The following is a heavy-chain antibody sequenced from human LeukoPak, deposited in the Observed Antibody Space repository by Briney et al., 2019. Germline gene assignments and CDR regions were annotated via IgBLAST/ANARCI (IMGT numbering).Heavy chain of an antibody. D-gene: IGHD2-21*01. V-gene: IGHV4-59*01. CDR1: GGSISGYY. CDR2: TSDSGGHT. Sequence: SETLSLTCTVSGGSISGYYWNWIRQPPGQGLEWIGYTSDSGGHTDYKPSLKSRVATSVDTSKNQFSLKLTFATAADTAVYYCARWHSHGRYFDYWGQGALVTVSS. CDR3: ARWHSHGRYFDY. J-gene: IGHJ4*02.